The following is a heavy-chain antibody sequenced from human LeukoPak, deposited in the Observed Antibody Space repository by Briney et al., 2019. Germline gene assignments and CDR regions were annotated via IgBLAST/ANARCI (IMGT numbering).Heavy chain of an antibody. CDR2: INPSGGST. V-gene: IGHV1-46*01. Sequence: GASVKVSCKASGYTFTSYYMHWVRQAPGQGLEWMGIINPSGGSTSYAQKFQGRVTMTRDTSISTAYMELSRLRSDDTAVYYCARGEVGATNDYWGQGTLVTVSS. CDR3: ARGEVGATNDY. J-gene: IGHJ4*02. CDR1: GYTFTSYY. D-gene: IGHD1-26*01.